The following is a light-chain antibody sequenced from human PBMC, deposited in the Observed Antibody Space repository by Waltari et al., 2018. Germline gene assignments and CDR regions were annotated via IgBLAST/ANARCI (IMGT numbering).Light chain of an antibody. Sequence: DIVMTQTPLSLPVTLGEPASISCRSSQSLLDSEDGNTYLDWYLQTPGQSLQLLLYEVSNRASGVPDRFSDSGSDTDYTLKVSRVEAENVGVYGCMQRIEYPFTFGPGTKLDIK. V-gene: IGKV2-40*01. J-gene: IGKJ3*01. CDR1: QSLLDSEDGNTY. CDR2: EVS. CDR3: MQRIEYPFT.